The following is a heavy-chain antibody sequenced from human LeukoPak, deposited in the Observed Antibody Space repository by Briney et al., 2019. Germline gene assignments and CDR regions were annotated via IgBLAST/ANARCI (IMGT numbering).Heavy chain of an antibody. J-gene: IGHJ4*02. CDR3: AKARRIAVAYFDY. CDR2: ISGSGGST. V-gene: IGHV3-23*01. CDR1: GFTFSSYA. Sequence: GGSLRLSCAASGFTFSSYAMSWVRQAPGKGLEWVSAISGSGGSTYYADSVKGQFTISRDNSKNTLYLQMNSLRAEDTAVYYCAKARRIAVAYFDYWGQETLVNVSS. D-gene: IGHD6-19*01.